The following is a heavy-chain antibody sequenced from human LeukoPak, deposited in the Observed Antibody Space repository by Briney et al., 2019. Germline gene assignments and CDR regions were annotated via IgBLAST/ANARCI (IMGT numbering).Heavy chain of an antibody. CDR1: GGSISSGGYY. CDR2: VYYSGSA. CDR3: ASAIFVENAFDI. Sequence: SETLSLTCTVSGGSISSGGYYWSWIRQPPGKGLEWIGYVYYSGSAHYNPSLKSRVTISVDTSKSQFSLKLSSVTAADTAVYYCASAIFVENAFDIWGQGTMVTVS. J-gene: IGHJ3*02. V-gene: IGHV4-61*08. D-gene: IGHD3-3*01.